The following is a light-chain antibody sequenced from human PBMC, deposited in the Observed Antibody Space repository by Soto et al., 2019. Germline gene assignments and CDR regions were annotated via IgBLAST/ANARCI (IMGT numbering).Light chain of an antibody. CDR3: QQYSNSTST. CDR1: QSVTSSF. Sequence: EIVLTQSPGTLSLSPGERATLSCRASQSVTSSFLAWFQQKAGQAPRLLINGASSRATGIPDRFIGSGSGTDFTLTISRLGPEDFAVYYCQQYSNSTSTFGQGTRLEIK. CDR2: GAS. V-gene: IGKV3-20*01. J-gene: IGKJ5*01.